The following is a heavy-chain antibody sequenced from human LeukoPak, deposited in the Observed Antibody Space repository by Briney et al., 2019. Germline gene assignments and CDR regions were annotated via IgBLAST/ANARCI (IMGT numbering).Heavy chain of an antibody. J-gene: IGHJ4*02. V-gene: IGHV3-48*03. Sequence: GGSLRLSCAASGFTFSSYEMNWVRQAPGKGLEWVSYISSSGSTIYYADSVKGRFTISRDNAKNSLYLQMNSLRAEDTAVYYCARVSLGYCTNGVCYTTDYWGQGTLVTVSS. D-gene: IGHD2-8*01. CDR2: ISSSGSTI. CDR1: GFTFSSYE. CDR3: ARVSLGYCTNGVCYTTDY.